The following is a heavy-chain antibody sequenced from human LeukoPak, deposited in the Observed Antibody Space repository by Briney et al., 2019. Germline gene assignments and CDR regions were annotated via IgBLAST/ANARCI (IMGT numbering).Heavy chain of an antibody. J-gene: IGHJ6*02. CDR2: ISSSSSYI. Sequence: GGSLRLSCAASGFTFSSYSMNWVRQAPGKGLEWVSSISSSSSYIYYADSVKGRFTISRDNAKNSLYLQMNSLRAEDTAVYYCARDLIVVVPAAAHYYYYGMDVWGQGTTVTVSS. CDR1: GFTFSSYS. CDR3: ARDLIVVVPAAAHYYYYGMDV. D-gene: IGHD2-2*01. V-gene: IGHV3-21*01.